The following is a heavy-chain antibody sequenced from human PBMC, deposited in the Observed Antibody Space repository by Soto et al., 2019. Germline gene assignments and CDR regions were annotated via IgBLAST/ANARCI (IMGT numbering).Heavy chain of an antibody. J-gene: IGHJ4*02. CDR3: ARSVEGHFDY. V-gene: IGHV3-48*02. CDR2: ITSDTKTI. D-gene: IGHD6-19*01. CDR1: GFKFSIYS. Sequence: EVQLVESGGALVQPGGSLRLSCVASGFKFSIYSMNWIRQAPGKGLEWSAYITSDTKTIKYADSVKGRFTISRENAKNSVYLQMNSLSDEDTAVYYCARSVEGHFDYWGQGAVVTVSS.